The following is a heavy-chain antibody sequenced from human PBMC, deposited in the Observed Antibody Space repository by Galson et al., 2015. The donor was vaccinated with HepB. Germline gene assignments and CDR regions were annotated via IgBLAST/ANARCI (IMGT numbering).Heavy chain of an antibody. V-gene: IGHV1-2*04. CDR3: ARDGGEQQLVPWGWFDP. Sequence: SVKVSCKASGYTFTGYYMHWVRQAPGQGLEWMGWINPNSGGTKYAQKFQGWVTMTRDTSINTAYMELSRLRSDDTAVYYCARDGGEQQLVPWGWFDPWGQGTLVTVSS. D-gene: IGHD6-13*01. J-gene: IGHJ5*02. CDR1: GYTFTGYY. CDR2: INPNSGGT.